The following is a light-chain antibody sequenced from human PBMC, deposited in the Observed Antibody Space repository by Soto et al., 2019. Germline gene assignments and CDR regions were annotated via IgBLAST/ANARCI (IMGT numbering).Light chain of an antibody. V-gene: IGKV3-20*01. CDR1: QSISSSY. CDR3: QQYGGSPPEHS. CDR2: GAS. Sequence: EIVLTQSPGTLSLSPGERATLSCRASQSISSSYLAWYQQKPGQAPSLLSYGASSRASGIPDRFSGSGYRTDFTLTISRLEPEDFALYYCQQYGGSPPEHSFGQGTRLQIK. J-gene: IGKJ2*01.